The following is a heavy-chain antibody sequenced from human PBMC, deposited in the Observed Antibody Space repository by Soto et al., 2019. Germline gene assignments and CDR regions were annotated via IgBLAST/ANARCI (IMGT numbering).Heavy chain of an antibody. D-gene: IGHD3-9*01. CDR2: ISGSDDFT. V-gene: IGHV3-23*01. J-gene: IGHJ4*02. Sequence: WGSLLVACTSSGFTFSSYAVTWVRQAPGKGLDRVSLISGSDDFTFYSDSVKGRFTISRDNSQNTLYLQMSSLRAEDTAIYYSASSFAWLTPYDYWGQGTMVTVSS. CDR1: GFTFSSYA. CDR3: ASSFAWLTPYDY.